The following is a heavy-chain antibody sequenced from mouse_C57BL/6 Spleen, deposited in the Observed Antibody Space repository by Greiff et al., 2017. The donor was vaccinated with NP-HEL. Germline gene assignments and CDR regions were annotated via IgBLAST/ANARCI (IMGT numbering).Heavy chain of an antibody. V-gene: IGHV5-12*01. J-gene: IGHJ2*01. CDR3: ARHDDYYFDY. D-gene: IGHD2-4*01. Sequence: EVHLVESGGGLVQPGGSLKLSCAASGFTFSDYYMYWVRQTPEKRLEWVAYISNGGGSTYYPDTVKGRFTISRDNAKNNLYLQMSRLKSEDTAMYYCARHDDYYFDYWGQGTTLTVSS. CDR2: ISNGGGST. CDR1: GFTFSDYY.